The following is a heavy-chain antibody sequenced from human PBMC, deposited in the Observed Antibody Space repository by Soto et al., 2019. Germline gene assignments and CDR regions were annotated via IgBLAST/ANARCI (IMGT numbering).Heavy chain of an antibody. Sequence: QVQLQESGPGLVKPSETLSLTCTVSGGSVSSGSYYWSWIRQPPGKGLEWIGYIYYSGSTNYNPSLKSRVTISVDTSKNQFSLKLSSVTAADTAVYYCARVRASGSGWDYWGQGTLVTVSS. V-gene: IGHV4-61*01. D-gene: IGHD1-26*01. CDR2: IYYSGST. CDR1: GGSVSSGSYY. J-gene: IGHJ4*02. CDR3: ARVRASGSGWDY.